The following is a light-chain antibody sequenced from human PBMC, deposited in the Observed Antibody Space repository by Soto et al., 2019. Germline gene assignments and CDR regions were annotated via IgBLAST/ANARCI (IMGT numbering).Light chain of an antibody. J-gene: IGKJ5*01. V-gene: IGKV1-12*01. CDR1: QDIGNW. CDR2: SAS. CDR3: QQAKSFPIT. Sequence: DIQVTQSPPSMAASVGDRVTITCRASQDIGNWMTWYQQKPGKAPKLLIYSASTLVRGVPSRFSGSGSGTEFTLTISGLQPEDSLTYYCQQAKSFPITVGQGTRLEIK.